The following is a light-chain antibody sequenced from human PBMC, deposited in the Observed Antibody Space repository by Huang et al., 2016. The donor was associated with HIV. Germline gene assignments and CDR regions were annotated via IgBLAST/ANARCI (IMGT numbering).Light chain of an antibody. CDR1: ESIGSW. J-gene: IGKJ2*01. V-gene: IGKV1-5*03. Sequence: IQMTQSPSTLSASVGDRVTVTCRASESIGSWLAWYQQKPGKAPKLLIYKASTSTSDVPARFSGSGSGTQFSLIISSLQPDDFATCYCQQYSTSMYSFGQGTKVEIK. CDR3: QQYSTSMYS. CDR2: KAS.